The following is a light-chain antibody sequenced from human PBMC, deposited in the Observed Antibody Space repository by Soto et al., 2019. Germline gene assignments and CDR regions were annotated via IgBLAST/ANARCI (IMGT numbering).Light chain of an antibody. CDR2: EAS. CDR1: QGVNAW. CDR3: QHANSFPLT. Sequence: DTQMTQSPSSVSASAGDRVTITCRASQGVNAWLAWYQKKPGKAPELLIYEASTLHSGVPSRFSGSGSGTDFTLTISSLQPEDFATYYCQHANSFPLTFGGGTKVEVQ. V-gene: IGKV1-12*01. J-gene: IGKJ4*01.